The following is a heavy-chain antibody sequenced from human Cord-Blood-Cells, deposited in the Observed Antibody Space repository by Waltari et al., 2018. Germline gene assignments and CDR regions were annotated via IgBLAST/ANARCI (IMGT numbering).Heavy chain of an antibody. Sequence: EVQLVESGGGLIQPGGSLRLSCAASGFTVSSNYMSWVRQAPGQGLEWVSVIYSGGSTYYTDSVKGRFTISRDNSKNTLYLQMNSLRAEDTAVYYCAGSRNIRFYYYMDVWGKGTTVTVSS. V-gene: IGHV3-53*01. CDR3: AGSRNIRFYYYMDV. D-gene: IGHD4-17*01. CDR2: IYSGGST. CDR1: GFTVSSNY. J-gene: IGHJ6*03.